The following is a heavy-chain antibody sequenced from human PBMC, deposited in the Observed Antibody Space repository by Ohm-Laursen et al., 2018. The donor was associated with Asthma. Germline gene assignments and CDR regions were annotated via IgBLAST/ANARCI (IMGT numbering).Heavy chain of an antibody. Sequence: SLRLSCAASGFTFGDYAMSWVRQAPGKGLEWVAHIKQDGSEKYYVDSVKGRFTISRDNSKNTLYLQMNSLRAEDTAVYYCAAGTLDPWGQRTLVTVSS. CDR1: GFTFGDYA. V-gene: IGHV3-7*01. J-gene: IGHJ5*02. CDR3: AAGTLDP. D-gene: IGHD1-1*01. CDR2: IKQDGSEK.